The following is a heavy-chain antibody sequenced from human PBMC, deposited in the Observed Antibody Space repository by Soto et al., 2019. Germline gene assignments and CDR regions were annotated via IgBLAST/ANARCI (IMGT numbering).Heavy chain of an antibody. CDR2: INAGNGNT. CDR3: ARGGGRDYYYYVTDV. CDR1: GYTFTSYA. Sequence: ASVKVSCKASGYTFTSYAMHWVRQAPGQRLEWMGWINAGNGNTKYSQKFQGRVTITRDTSASTAYMELSSLRSEDTAGYYCARGGGRDYYYYVTDVWGPGTTVTVS. V-gene: IGHV1-3*01. J-gene: IGHJ6*02. D-gene: IGHD3-16*01.